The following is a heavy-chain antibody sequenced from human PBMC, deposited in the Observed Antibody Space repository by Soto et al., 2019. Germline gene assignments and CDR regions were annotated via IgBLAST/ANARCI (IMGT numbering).Heavy chain of an antibody. CDR3: ASVAGGYYYYYGMDV. J-gene: IGHJ6*02. Sequence: PSETLSLTCTVSGGSISSSSYYWGWIRQPPGKWLEWIGSIYYSGSTYYNPSLKSRVTISVDTSKNQFSLKLSSVTAADTAVYYCASVAGGYYYYYGMDVWGQGTTVT. V-gene: IGHV4-39*01. CDR2: IYYSGST. CDR1: GGSISSSSYY.